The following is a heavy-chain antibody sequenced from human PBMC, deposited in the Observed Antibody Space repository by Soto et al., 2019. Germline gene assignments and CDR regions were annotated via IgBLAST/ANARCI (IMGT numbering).Heavy chain of an antibody. CDR3: XRXAILYSGYEKAVFWFDP. CDR2: IYPFYSDT. D-gene: IGHD5-12*01. J-gene: IGHJ5*02. V-gene: IGHV5-51*01. CDR1: GYSFTSYW. Sequence: PGESLKISCKGSGYSFTSYWIFWVRQMPVKGLEFMGIIYPFYSDTRYSPSFQGHVTISSYNSISTSYLQLISLKASYTAMYYFXRXAILYSGYEKAVFWFDPWGQGTMVTVSS.